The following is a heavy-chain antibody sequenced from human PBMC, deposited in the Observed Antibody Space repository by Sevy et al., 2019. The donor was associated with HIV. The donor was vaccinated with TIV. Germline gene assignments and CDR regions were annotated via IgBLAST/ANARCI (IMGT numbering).Heavy chain of an antibody. J-gene: IGHJ4*02. D-gene: IGHD6-13*01. CDR2: INQDGSEK. CDR1: GFIFSSYW. CDR3: ARERSYSSRWFQGFFDY. V-gene: IGHV3-7*01. Sequence: GGSLRLSCAASGFIFSSYWMSWVRQAPGKGLEWVANINQDGSEKQYVDSVKGRFSISRDNAKNSLYLQMSSLRAEDTTVYFCARERSYSSRWFQGFFDYWGQGILVTVSS.